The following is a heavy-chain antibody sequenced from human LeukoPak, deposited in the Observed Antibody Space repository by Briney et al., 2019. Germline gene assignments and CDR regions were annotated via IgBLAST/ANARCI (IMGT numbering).Heavy chain of an antibody. CDR3: AGRISLSWFDP. V-gene: IGHV4-39*07. CDR1: GGSIGSHY. J-gene: IGHJ5*02. Sequence: SETLSLTCTVSGGSIGSHYWAWTRQPPGAGLEWIGSIYYSGTTYYNPSLKSRVTISVDTSKNQFSLKLSSVTAADTAVYYCAGRISLSWFDPWGQGTLVTVSS. CDR2: IYYSGTT.